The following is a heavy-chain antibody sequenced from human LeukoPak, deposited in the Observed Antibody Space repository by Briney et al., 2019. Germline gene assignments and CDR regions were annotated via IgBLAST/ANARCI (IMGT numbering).Heavy chain of an antibody. D-gene: IGHD3-9*01. CDR2: INHSGST. V-gene: IGHV4-34*01. CDR3: AREAVTYYDILTGSPSFDY. CDR1: SGSFSGYY. J-gene: IGHJ4*02. Sequence: SETLSLTCAVYSGSFSGYYWSWIRQPPGKGLEWIGEINHSGSTNYNPSLKSRVTISVDTSKNQFSLKLSSVTAADTAVYYCAREAVTYYDILTGSPSFDYWGQGTLVTVSS.